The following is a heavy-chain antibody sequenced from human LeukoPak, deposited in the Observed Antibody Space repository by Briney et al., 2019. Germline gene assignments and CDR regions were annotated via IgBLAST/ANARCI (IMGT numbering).Heavy chain of an antibody. D-gene: IGHD3-10*01. J-gene: IGHJ4*02. CDR2: IWYDGSNK. V-gene: IGHV3-33*01. Sequence: PGGSLRLSCVASGFTFSNYGMNWVRQAPGKGLEWVAVIWYDGSNKYYADSVKGRFTISRDNSKNTLYLQMNSLRAEDTAVYYCARAYYYGSGSYSAVSNWGQGTLVTVSS. CDR3: ARAYYYGSGSYSAVSN. CDR1: GFTFSNYG.